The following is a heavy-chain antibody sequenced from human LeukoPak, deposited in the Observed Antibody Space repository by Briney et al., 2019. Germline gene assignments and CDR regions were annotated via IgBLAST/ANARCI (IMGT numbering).Heavy chain of an antibody. CDR3: ASTGSSWYENY. D-gene: IGHD6-13*01. J-gene: IGHJ4*02. CDR1: GFTFSSYA. V-gene: IGHV3-64*01. CDR2: ISSNGGST. Sequence: PGRSLRLSCAPSGFTFSSYAMHWVRQAPGQGLEYVSAISSNGGSTYYANSVKGRFTISRDNSKNTLYLQMGSLRAEDMAVYYCASTGSSWYENYWGQGTLVTVSS.